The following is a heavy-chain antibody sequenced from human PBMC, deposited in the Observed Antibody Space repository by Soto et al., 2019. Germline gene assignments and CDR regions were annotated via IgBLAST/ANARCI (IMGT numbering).Heavy chain of an antibody. Sequence: SANLSVTCTVSGGSISSYYWSWIRQPPGKGLEWIGYIYYSGSTNYNPSLKSRVTISVDTSKNQFSLKLSSVTAADTAVYYCARVNGRGAATPAFDEWGKGTLVTVYS. V-gene: IGHV4-59*01. CDR2: IYYSGST. D-gene: IGHD2-15*01. CDR1: GGSISSYY. J-gene: IGHJ4*02. CDR3: ARVNGRGAATPAFDE.